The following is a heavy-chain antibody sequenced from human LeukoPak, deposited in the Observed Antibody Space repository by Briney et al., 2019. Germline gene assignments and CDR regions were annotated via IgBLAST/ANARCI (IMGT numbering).Heavy chain of an antibody. J-gene: IGHJ6*02. D-gene: IGHD3-3*01. V-gene: IGHV4-61*02. Sequence: SQTLSLTCTVSGGSISSGSYYWSWLRQPAGTGLEWIGRIYTSGSTNYNPSLKSRVTISVDTSKNQFSLKLSSVTAADTAVYYCAGGSITIFGVNHYYYYYGMDVWGQGTTVTVSS. CDR2: IYTSGST. CDR1: GGSISSGSYY. CDR3: AGGSITIFGVNHYYYYYGMDV.